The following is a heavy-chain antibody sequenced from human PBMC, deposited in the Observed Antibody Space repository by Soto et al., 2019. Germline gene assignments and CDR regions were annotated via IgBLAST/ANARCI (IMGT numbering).Heavy chain of an antibody. CDR3: ARGLGYDSNGRFLAAFDV. D-gene: IGHD3-22*01. J-gene: IGHJ3*01. Sequence: QVQLQESGPGLAKPLQTLSLTCTVSGASLSSGGYYWTWIRQVPGKALGWIGYIFHPGTTFYNPSLKSRVVMSIDKSDNQFSLNLRSVTAADTAVYYCARGLGYDSNGRFLAAFDVWGQGKMVTVSS. CDR1: GASLSSGGYY. V-gene: IGHV4-31*03. CDR2: IFHPGTT.